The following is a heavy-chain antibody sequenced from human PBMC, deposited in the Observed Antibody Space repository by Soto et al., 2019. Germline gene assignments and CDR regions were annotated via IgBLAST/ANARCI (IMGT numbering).Heavy chain of an antibody. Sequence: AQLLESGGDLVQPGGSLRLSCAASGFTFRDYAMNWVRQAPGKGLEWVADISGNGNSARHADSVKGRFTISRDNSQNTLYLHMNSLRGDDTAIYYCGKERRGSGWSVCNFWGQGTLVTVSS. CDR1: GFTFRDYA. CDR3: GKERRGSGWSVCNF. CDR2: ISGNGNSA. V-gene: IGHV3-23*01. D-gene: IGHD6-19*01. J-gene: IGHJ4*02.